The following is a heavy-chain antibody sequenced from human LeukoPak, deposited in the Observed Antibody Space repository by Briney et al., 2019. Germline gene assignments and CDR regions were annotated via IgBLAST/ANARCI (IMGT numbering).Heavy chain of an antibody. J-gene: IGHJ4*02. CDR1: GGSFSGYY. CDR3: ARGYSSGCTN. CDR2: INHSGST. V-gene: IGHV4-34*01. Sequence: SETLSLTCAVYGGSFSGYYWSWIRQSPGKGLEWIGEINHSGSTNYNPSLKSRVTISVDTSKNQFSLKLSSVTAADTAVYYCARGYSSGCTNWGQGTLVTVSS. D-gene: IGHD6-19*01.